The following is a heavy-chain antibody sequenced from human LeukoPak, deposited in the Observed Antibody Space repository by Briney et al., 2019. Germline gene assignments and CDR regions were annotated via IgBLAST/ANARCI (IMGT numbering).Heavy chain of an antibody. V-gene: IGHV3-21*01. CDR1: GFTFSSYG. CDR3: AELGITMIGGV. J-gene: IGHJ6*04. CDR2: ISSSSSYI. D-gene: IGHD3-10*02. Sequence: GGSLRLSCATSGFTFSSYGMHWVRQAPGKGLEWVSSISSSSSYIYYADSVKGRFTISRDNAKNSLYLQMNSLRAEDTAVYYCAELGITMIGGVWGKGTTVTISS.